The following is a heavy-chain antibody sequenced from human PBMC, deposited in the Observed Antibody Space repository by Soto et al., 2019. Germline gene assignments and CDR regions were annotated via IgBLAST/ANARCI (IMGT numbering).Heavy chain of an antibody. CDR1: GYTFTGYY. CDR2: INPNSGGT. V-gene: IGHV1-2*04. D-gene: IGHD6-19*01. J-gene: IGHJ4*02. Sequence: GASVKVSCKASGYTFTGYYMHWVRQAPGQGLEWMGWINPNSGGTNYAQKFQGWVTMTRDTSISTAYMELSRLRSDDTAVYYCARDTSSGWYDFDYWGQGTLVTVSS. CDR3: ARDTSSGWYDFDY.